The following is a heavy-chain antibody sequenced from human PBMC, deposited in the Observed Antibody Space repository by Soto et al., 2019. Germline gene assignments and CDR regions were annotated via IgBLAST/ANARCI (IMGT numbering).Heavy chain of an antibody. CDR1: GGSISSSTYY. Sequence: PSETLSLTCTVSGGSISSSTYYWGWMRQPPGKGLEWIASFFIGGNTYYNPSLKSRVIISVDKSKNQFSLKLSSVTDADTAVYYCARGERQQQRDYWGQGTLVTVSS. CDR3: ARGERQQQRDY. D-gene: IGHD6-13*01. CDR2: FFIGGNT. J-gene: IGHJ4*02. V-gene: IGHV4-39*07.